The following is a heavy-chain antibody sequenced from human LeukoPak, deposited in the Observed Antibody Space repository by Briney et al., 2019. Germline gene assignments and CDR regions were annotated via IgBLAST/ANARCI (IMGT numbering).Heavy chain of an antibody. V-gene: IGHV3-23*01. J-gene: IGHJ4*02. CDR1: GGSISSSSYY. CDR3: ARDLAWGAFDY. D-gene: IGHD7-27*01. CDR2: ISPGGDIT. Sequence: ETLSLTCTVSGGSISSSSYYWGWIRQPPGKGLEWVSGISPGGDITYYADSVQGWFTISRDNSKNTVYLQMNSLRVEDTAVYYCARDLAWGAFDYWGQGALVTVPS.